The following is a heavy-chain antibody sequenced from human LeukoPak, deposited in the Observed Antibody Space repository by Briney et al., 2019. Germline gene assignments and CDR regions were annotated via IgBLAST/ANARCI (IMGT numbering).Heavy chain of an antibody. Sequence: ASVKVSCKASGGTFSSYAISWVRQAPGQRLEWMGWINAGNGNTKSSQRFQGRVTITRDTSAATAYMDLSSLRSEDTAVYYCARPFRGVTGYDAFDMWGPGTIVTVS. J-gene: IGHJ3*02. CDR1: GGTFSSYA. D-gene: IGHD3-10*01. V-gene: IGHV1-3*01. CDR2: INAGNGNT. CDR3: ARPFRGVTGYDAFDM.